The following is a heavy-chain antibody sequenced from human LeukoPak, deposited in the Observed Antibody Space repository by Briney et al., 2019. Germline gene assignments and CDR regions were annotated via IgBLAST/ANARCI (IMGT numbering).Heavy chain of an antibody. CDR3: AKAAYVLRFRGFDP. CDR1: GFTFSSYG. V-gene: IGHV3-30*18. D-gene: IGHD5-12*01. CDR2: ISYDGSNK. J-gene: IGHJ5*02. Sequence: GGSLRLSCAASGFTFSSYGMHWVRQAPGKGLEWVAVISYDGSNKYYADSVKGRFTISRDNSKNTLYLQMNTLRAADPAVYSWAKAAYVLRFRGFDPWAQGTLVTVPS.